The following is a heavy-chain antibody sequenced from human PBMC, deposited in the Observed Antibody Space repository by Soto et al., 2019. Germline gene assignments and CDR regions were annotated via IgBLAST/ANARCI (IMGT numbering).Heavy chain of an antibody. D-gene: IGHD7-27*01. CDR2: IDTSGNTT. J-gene: IGHJ3*02. CDR3: ARDRLTGDRREAFDI. V-gene: IGHV3-48*02. CDR1: GFTFSSYS. Sequence: EVQLVESGGGLVQPGGSLRLSCAASGFTFSSYSMSWVRQGPGKGLEWVSYIDTSGNTTYYADSVKGRFAISRDNAKNSLYLQVNSLRDEDTAVYYCARDRLTGDRREAFDIWGQGTMVTVSS.